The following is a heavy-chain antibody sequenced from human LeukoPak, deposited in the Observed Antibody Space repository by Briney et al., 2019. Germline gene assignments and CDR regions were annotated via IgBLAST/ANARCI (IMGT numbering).Heavy chain of an antibody. Sequence: PGGSLRLSCAASGFTFSSYAMHWVRQAPGKGLEWVSIIYSGGSTSYADSVKGRFTISRDNSKNTLYLQMNSLRAEDTALYYCARDVVGATYFDWGQGTLVTVSS. V-gene: IGHV3-53*01. CDR2: IYSGGST. CDR1: GFTFSSYA. J-gene: IGHJ4*02. CDR3: ARDVVGATYFD. D-gene: IGHD1-26*01.